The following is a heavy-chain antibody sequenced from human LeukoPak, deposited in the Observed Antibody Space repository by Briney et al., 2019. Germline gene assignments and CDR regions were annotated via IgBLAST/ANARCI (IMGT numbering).Heavy chain of an antibody. CDR3: AKGYYDSSGYYFDY. CDR2: ISGSGGFI. J-gene: IGHJ4*02. V-gene: IGHV3-23*01. D-gene: IGHD3-22*01. CDR1: GFTFSSYA. Sequence: PGGSLRLSCAASGFTFSSYAMSWVRQAPGKGLEWVSGISGSGGFIDYADSVKGRFTISRDNSKNTLYLQMNSLRAEDTAVYYCAKGYYDSSGYYFDYWGQGTLVTVSS.